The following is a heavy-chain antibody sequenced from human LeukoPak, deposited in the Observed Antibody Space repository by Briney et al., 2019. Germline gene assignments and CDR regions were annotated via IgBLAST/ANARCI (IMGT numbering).Heavy chain of an antibody. Sequence: PGGSLRLSCAASGFTFSSYSMNWVRQAPGKGLEWVSYISSSSSTIYYADSVKGRFTISRDNAKNSLYLQMNSLRAEDTAVYYCARDDYYGSGSIPFDPWGQGTLVTVSS. D-gene: IGHD3-10*01. CDR1: GFTFSSYS. J-gene: IGHJ5*02. CDR2: ISSSSSTI. V-gene: IGHV3-48*01. CDR3: ARDDYYGSGSIPFDP.